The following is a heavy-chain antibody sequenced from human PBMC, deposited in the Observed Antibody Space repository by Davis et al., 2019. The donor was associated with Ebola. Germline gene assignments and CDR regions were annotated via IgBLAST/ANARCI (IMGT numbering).Heavy chain of an antibody. V-gene: IGHV4-34*01. Sequence: MPSETLSLTCAVYGGSFSGHYWSWIRQPPEKGLEWIGEITDSGNTNYNPSLKSRVTLSTDTSKNQFSLNLNSVTATDTAVYYCARRVWESTDWYFDFWSRGTLATVSS. CDR1: GGSFSGHY. J-gene: IGHJ2*01. CDR2: ITDSGNT. CDR3: ARRVWESTDWYFDF. D-gene: IGHD1-26*01.